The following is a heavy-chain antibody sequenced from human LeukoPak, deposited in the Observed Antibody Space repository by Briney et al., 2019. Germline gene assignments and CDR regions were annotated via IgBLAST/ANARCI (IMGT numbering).Heavy chain of an antibody. D-gene: IGHD3-3*01. J-gene: IGHJ4*02. CDR1: GDSISSSSYY. CDR2: IYYSGST. Sequence: SETLSLTCTVSGDSISSSSYYWGWIRQPPGKGLEWIGSIYYSGSTYYNPSLKSRVTISVDTSKNQFSLKLSSVTAADTAVYYCARQAITILAFGYWGQGTLVTVSS. CDR3: ARQAITILAFGY. V-gene: IGHV4-39*01.